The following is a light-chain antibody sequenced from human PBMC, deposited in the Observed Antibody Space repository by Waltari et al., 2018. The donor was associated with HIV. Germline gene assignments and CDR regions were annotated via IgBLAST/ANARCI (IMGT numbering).Light chain of an antibody. CDR3: NSYAGSNNLGV. CDR1: SSDVGGYNY. Sequence: QSALTQPPSASGSPGQSVTISCTGTSSDVGGYNYVSWYQHHPGKAPKLVIYDVIKRPSGVPDRFSCSKSGNTASLTVSGLQAEDEADYYCNSYAGSNNLGVFGGGTKLTVL. J-gene: IGLJ3*02. V-gene: IGLV2-8*01. CDR2: DVI.